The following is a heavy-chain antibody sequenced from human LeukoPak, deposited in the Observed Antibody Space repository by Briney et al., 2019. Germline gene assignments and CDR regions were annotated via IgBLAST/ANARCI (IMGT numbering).Heavy chain of an antibody. CDR1: GFTFSNSW. CDR3: ATYSILNAREFRY. J-gene: IGHJ1*01. V-gene: IGHV3-7*01. Sequence: PGRSLRLSCAASGFTFSNSWMGWVRQAPGKGLEWVANVQHIGGETYYVDSVKGRFTISRDNAKNSVYLQMNSLGADDTAVYYCATYSILNAREFRYWGQGTLVTVTS. D-gene: IGHD4-11*01. CDR2: VQHIGGET.